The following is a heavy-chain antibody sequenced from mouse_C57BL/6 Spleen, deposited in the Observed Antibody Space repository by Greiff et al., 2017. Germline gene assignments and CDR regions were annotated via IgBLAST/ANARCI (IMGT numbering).Heavy chain of an antibody. CDR2: IDPSDSYT. CDR1: GYTFTSYW. Sequence: QVQLQQPGAELVMPGASVKLSCKASGYTFTSYWMHWVKQRPGQGLEWIGEIDPSDSYTNYNQKFKGKSTLTVDKSSSAAYMQLSSLTSEDSAVXYCAKRWLLLYFDYWGQGTTLTVSS. CDR3: AKRWLLLYFDY. V-gene: IGHV1-69*01. J-gene: IGHJ2*01. D-gene: IGHD2-3*01.